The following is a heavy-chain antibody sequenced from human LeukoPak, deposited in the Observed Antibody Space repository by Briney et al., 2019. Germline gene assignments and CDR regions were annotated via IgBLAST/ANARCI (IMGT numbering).Heavy chain of an antibody. D-gene: IGHD3-22*01. V-gene: IGHV3-53*01. Sequence: GGSLRLSCAASGFTVSSIHMVWVRQAPGKGLEWVSVTYTGGNSYYADSVKGRFIISRDISKNTLYLQMNSLRAEDPALYYCARGGRGSAAVVAPRSFDIWGQGTMVTVSS. J-gene: IGHJ3*02. CDR3: ARGGRGSAAVVAPRSFDI. CDR1: GFTVSSIH. CDR2: TYTGGNS.